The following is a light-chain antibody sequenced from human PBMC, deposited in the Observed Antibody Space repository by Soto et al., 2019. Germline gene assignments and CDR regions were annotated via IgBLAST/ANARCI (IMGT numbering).Light chain of an antibody. V-gene: IGKV1-5*01. CDR2: DGS. J-gene: IGKJ5*01. CDR3: QQYHTSSIT. CDR1: QSISNY. Sequence: IQIAQSPSSLSASVGDRITITCRASQSISNYLNWYQQKPGKAPTLLIYDGSTLERGVPSRFRGTGSGTEFTLSIDSLKPDDFATYYCQQYHTSSITFGQGTRLEI.